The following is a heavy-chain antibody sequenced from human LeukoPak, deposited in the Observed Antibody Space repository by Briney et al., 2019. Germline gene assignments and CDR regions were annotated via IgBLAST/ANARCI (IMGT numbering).Heavy chain of an antibody. V-gene: IGHV3-11*06. CDR1: GFTFSDYY. Sequence: KPRGSLTHSRAASGFTFSDYYMSWIRQAPGKGLEWVSYISSSSSYTNYADPVKGRFTISRDNAKNSLYLQMNSLRAEDTAVYYCARDGVVAPTPAYYWGKGILVTVSS. CDR2: ISSSSSYT. D-gene: IGHD2-15*01. CDR3: ARDGVVAPTPAYY. J-gene: IGHJ4*02.